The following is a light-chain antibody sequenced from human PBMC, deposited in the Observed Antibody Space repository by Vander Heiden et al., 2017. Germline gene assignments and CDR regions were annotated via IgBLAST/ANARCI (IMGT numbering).Light chain of an antibody. CDR2: TAR. Sequence: DIQMTQSPSTLSASVGARVTIPCRASQSISTWLAWYQQKPGKAPNLRIYTARNLESGVPSRFSGSGSGTEFTLTISSLQPDDFATYYCQQYNNYPLTVGGGTKVEIK. CDR1: QSISTW. CDR3: QQYNNYPLT. V-gene: IGKV1-5*03. J-gene: IGKJ4*01.